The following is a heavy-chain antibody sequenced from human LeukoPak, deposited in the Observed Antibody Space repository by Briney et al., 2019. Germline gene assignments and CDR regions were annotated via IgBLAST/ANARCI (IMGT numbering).Heavy chain of an antibody. J-gene: IGHJ4*02. CDR1: GYTFTSYY. Sequence: GASVKVSCKASGYTFTSYYMHWVRQAPGQGLEWMGIINPSGGSTSYAQKFQGRVTMTRDTSTSTVYMELSSLRSEDTAVYYCAIIVGATEVFDYWGQGTLVTVSS. CDR3: AIIVGATEVFDY. CDR2: INPSGGST. D-gene: IGHD1-26*01. V-gene: IGHV1-46*01.